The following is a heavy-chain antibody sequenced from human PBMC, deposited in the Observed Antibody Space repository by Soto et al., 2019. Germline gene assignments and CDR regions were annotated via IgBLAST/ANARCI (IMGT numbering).Heavy chain of an antibody. CDR3: ARDSATVTTNTDY. Sequence: GASVKVSCKASGYLFTSYGISWVRQAPGQGLEWMGWTSAHNGNTNYTLDLQGRVTMTTDTSTSTAYMELRSLKSDDTAVYYCARDSATVTTNTDYWGQGTLVTVSS. CDR1: GYLFTSYG. D-gene: IGHD4-17*01. J-gene: IGHJ4*02. V-gene: IGHV1-18*01. CDR2: TSAHNGNT.